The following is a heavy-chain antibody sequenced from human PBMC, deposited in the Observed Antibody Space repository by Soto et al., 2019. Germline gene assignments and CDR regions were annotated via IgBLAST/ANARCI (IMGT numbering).Heavy chain of an antibody. V-gene: IGHV4-34*01. J-gene: IGHJ5*02. CDR1: GGSFSGYY. CDR2: INHSGST. D-gene: IGHD6-13*01. CDR3: ARDMYSRCYNWFDP. Sequence: SETLSLTCAVYGGSFSGYYWSWIRQPPGKGLEWIGEINHSGSTNYNPSLKSRVTISVDTSKNQFSLKLSSVTAADTAVYYCARDMYSRCYNWFDPWGKGTLVTVSS.